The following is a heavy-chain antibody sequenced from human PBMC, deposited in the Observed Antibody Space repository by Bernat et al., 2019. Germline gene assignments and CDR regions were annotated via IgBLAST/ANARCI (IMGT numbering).Heavy chain of an antibody. CDR3: ARGGGIAAADTGFDY. CDR2: INPNSGGT. Sequence: QVQLVQSGAEVKKPGASVKVSCKASGYTFTGYYMHWVRQAPGQGLEWMGWINPNSGGTNYAQKLPGWVIMTGDTSIRTAYMEMSRLRSDDTAVYYGARGGGIAAADTGFDYWGQGTLVTVSS. D-gene: IGHD6-13*01. CDR1: GYTFTGYY. V-gene: IGHV1-2*04. J-gene: IGHJ4*02.